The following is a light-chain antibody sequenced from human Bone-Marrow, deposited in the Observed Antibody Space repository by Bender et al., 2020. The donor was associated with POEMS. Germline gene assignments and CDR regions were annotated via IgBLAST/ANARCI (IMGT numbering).Light chain of an antibody. CDR2: DVS. CDR1: SSDVGGYRY. CDR3: SSYSSSNTPFV. V-gene: IGLV2-14*03. J-gene: IGLJ1*01. Sequence: QSALTQPASVSGSPGQSITISCTGTSSDVGGYRYVSWYQQHPDKAPKLIIYDVSDRPSGVSNRFSGSKSGNTASLTISGLQAEDEADYYCSSYSSSNTPFVFGIGTKVTVL.